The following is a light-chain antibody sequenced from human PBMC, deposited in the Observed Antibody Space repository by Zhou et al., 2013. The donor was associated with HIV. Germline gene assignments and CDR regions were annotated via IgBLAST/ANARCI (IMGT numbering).Light chain of an antibody. CDR3: QRYNNWPLT. CDR1: QSVGSY. V-gene: IGKV3-15*01. CDR2: DAS. Sequence: EMIMTQSPATLSLSPGERATLSCRASQSVGSYLAWYQQKPGQAPRLLIYDASTRATGVPARFSGSGSGTEFTLTISSLQSEDFAIYYCQRYNNWPLTFGGGTKVEIK. J-gene: IGKJ4*01.